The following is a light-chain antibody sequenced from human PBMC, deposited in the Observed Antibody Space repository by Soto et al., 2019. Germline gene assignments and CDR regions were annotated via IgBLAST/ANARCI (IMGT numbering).Light chain of an antibody. CDR2: DAS. V-gene: IGKV1-33*01. J-gene: IGKJ3*01. CDR3: QQYDNLPRT. CDR1: QDISNY. Sequence: DIQMTQSPSSLSASVGDRVTITCQASQDISNYLNWYQQKPGKAPKLLIYDASNLETGVPSRFSGSGTGTDFTITISSLQPEDIATYYYQQYDNLPRTFGPGTKVDIK.